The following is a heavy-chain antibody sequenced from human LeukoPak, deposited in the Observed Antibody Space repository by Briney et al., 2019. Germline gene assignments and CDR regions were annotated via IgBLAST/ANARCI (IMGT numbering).Heavy chain of an antibody. CDR3: ARRVWATTISRDAFDI. V-gene: IGHV4-59*01. CDR1: GGSISSYY. Sequence: SETLSLTCTVSGGSISSYYWSWIRQPPGKGLEWIGYIYYSGSTNYNPSLKSRVTISVDTSKNQFSLKLSSVTAAGTALYYCARRVWATTISRDAFDIWGQGTMVTVSS. D-gene: IGHD1-26*01. CDR2: IYYSGST. J-gene: IGHJ3*02.